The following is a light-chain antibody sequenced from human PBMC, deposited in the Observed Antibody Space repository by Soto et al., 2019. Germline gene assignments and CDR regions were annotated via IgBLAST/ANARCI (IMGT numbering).Light chain of an antibody. Sequence: DIPMTQSPSSLSASVGDRVTITCRASQSVSRYLNWYLQKPGKAPKLLIYAASSLQSGVPSRFSGSGSGTDFTLTISSLQPEDFATYYCQQSYSTPLTFGGGTKVEIK. CDR1: QSVSRY. V-gene: IGKV1-39*01. CDR3: QQSYSTPLT. J-gene: IGKJ4*01. CDR2: AAS.